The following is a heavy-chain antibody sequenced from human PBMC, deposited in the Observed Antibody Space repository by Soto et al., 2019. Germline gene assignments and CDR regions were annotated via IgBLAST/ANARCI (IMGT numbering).Heavy chain of an antibody. CDR1: GFTFGDCG. CDR2: IHYSGSYT. CDR3: TIDPSADFPEY. J-gene: IGHJ4*02. Sequence: EVQLLESGGDSVQPGGSRRLSCAASGFTFGDCGMSWFRQAPGKGLEWVSTIHYSGSYTHYPDSVNGRFTSSRDNARNILYLQLKSLRAEDTAVYYCTIDPSADFPEYWGQGTLVTVSS. V-gene: IGHV3-23*01. D-gene: IGHD2-15*01.